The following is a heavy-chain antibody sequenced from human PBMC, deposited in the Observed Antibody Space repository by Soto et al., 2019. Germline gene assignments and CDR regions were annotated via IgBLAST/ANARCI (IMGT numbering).Heavy chain of an antibody. V-gene: IGHV1-3*01. J-gene: IGHJ6*02. CDR2: IHAGNGNT. CDR1: GYTFTTYS. CDR3: ARAACSSTSFYNYYAYGMDV. Sequence: QVQLVQSGPEMKKPGASVKLSCKASGYTFTTYSMHWVRQAPGQRLEWMGWIHAGNGNTEHSQKFQGRGTITRDTSASTAYLELGSLRSEDTAVYYCARAACSSTSFYNYYAYGMDVWGQGTAVTVS. D-gene: IGHD2-2*01.